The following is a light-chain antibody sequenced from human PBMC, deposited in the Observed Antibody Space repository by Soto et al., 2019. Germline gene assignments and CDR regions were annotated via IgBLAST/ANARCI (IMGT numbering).Light chain of an antibody. CDR2: EVT. J-gene: IGLJ1*01. CDR3: SSYRSSSTYV. CDR1: SSDVGSYNY. Sequence: QSALTQSASVSGSPGQSITISCTGTSSDVGSYNYVSWHQQYPGQAPRLMIYEVTHRASGVPDRFSASKSGNTASLTISGLQAGDEADYYCSSYRSSSTYVFGSGTKVTVL. V-gene: IGLV2-14*01.